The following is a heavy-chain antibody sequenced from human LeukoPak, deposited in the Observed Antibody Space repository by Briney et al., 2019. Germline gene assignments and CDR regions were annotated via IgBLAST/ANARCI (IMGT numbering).Heavy chain of an antibody. D-gene: IGHD4-17*01. Sequence: ASVKVSCQASGYTFTNYPISWVRQAPGQGLEWMGWITTYNGNTNYAQKLQGRVTMTTDTSTSTAYMDLRGLRSDDTAVYYCARGYDYGDYVGDFEFWGQGTLVTVSS. CDR1: GYTFTNYP. CDR2: ITTYNGNT. J-gene: IGHJ4*02. V-gene: IGHV1-18*01. CDR3: ARGYDYGDYVGDFEF.